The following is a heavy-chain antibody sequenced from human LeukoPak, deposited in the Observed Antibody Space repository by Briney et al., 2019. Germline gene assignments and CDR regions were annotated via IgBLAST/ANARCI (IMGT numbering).Heavy chain of an antibody. V-gene: IGHV3-21*01. CDR1: GFTFSDYS. CDR3: AREFSGFDY. J-gene: IGHJ4*02. Sequence: GGSLRLSCAASGFTFSDYSMNWVRQAPGRGLEWVSFISSVSGYIYYADSVKGRFTISRDNAKNSLYLQMNSLRAEDTGVYYCAREFSGFDYWGRGTAVTVSS. D-gene: IGHD2/OR15-2a*01. CDR2: ISSVSGYI.